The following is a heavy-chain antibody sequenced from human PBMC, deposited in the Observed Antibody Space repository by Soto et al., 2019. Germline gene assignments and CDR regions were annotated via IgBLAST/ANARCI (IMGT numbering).Heavy chain of an antibody. Sequence: PSETLSLTCTVSGGSTSSNYWSWIRQSSGKGLEWIGYIYYSGSTNYNPSLKSRVTIPVDTSKNQFYLKLSSVTAADTAVYYCARDSRRYQMPGGFDPWGQGTLVPFSS. V-gene: IGHV4-59*01. CDR2: IYYSGST. J-gene: IGHJ5*02. D-gene: IGHD2-2*01. CDR1: GGSTSSNY. CDR3: ARDSRRYQMPGGFDP.